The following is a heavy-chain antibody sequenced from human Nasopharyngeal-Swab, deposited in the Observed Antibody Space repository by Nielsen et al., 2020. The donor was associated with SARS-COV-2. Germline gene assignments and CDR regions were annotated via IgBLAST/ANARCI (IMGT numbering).Heavy chain of an antibody. CDR3: ARGAYCGGDCSDYFDY. V-gene: IGHV1-2*06. Sequence: ASVKVSCKASGYTFTGHYMHWVRQAPGQGLEWMGRINPNSGGTNYAQKFQGRVTMTRDTSISTAYMELSRLRSDDTAVYYCARGAYCGGDCSDYFDYWGQGTLVTVSS. J-gene: IGHJ4*02. CDR1: GYTFTGHY. CDR2: INPNSGGT. D-gene: IGHD2-21*02.